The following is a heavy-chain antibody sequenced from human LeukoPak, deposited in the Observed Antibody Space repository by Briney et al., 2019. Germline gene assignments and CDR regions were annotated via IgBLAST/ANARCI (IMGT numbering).Heavy chain of an antibody. J-gene: IGHJ4*02. CDR2: IIPIFGTA. V-gene: IGHV1-69*06. CDR1: GGTFSSYA. CDR3: ARETGYAYGRAPLDY. Sequence: SVKVSCKASGGTFSSYAISWVRQAPGQGLEWMGEIIPIFGTANYAQKFQGRVTITADKSTGTAYMELSSLRSDDTAVYYCARETGYAYGRAPLDYWGQGTLVTVSS. D-gene: IGHD5-18*01.